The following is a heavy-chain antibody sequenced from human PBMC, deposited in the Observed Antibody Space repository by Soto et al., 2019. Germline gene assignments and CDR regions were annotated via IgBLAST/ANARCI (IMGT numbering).Heavy chain of an antibody. V-gene: IGHV4-61*01. J-gene: IGHJ4*02. CDR2: VYYSGRT. CDR3: ARVAVFGVVLDS. Sequence: QVQMQESGPGLVKPSETLSLSCTVSGGSVSSGSYYWSWIRQSPGKGLEWIGIVYYSGRTNYNPSFKSRVTISVDTSKNQFSLKLYSVTAADTAMYFCARVAVFGVVLDSWGQGTQVSVSS. D-gene: IGHD3-3*01. CDR1: GGSVSSGSYY.